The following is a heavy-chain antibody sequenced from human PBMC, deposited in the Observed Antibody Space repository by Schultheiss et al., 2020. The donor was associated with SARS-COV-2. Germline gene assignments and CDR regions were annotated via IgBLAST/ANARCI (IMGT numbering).Heavy chain of an antibody. CDR2: IIPIFGTA. D-gene: IGHD4-17*01. Sequence: SVKVSCKASGYTFTGYYMHWVRQAPGQGLEWMGGIIPIFGTANYAQKFQGRVTITTDTSTSTVYMELSSLRAEDMAVYYCARGGLRGEGFDPWGQGTLVTVSS. CDR1: GYTFTGYY. CDR3: ARGGLRGEGFDP. J-gene: IGHJ5*02. V-gene: IGHV1-69*05.